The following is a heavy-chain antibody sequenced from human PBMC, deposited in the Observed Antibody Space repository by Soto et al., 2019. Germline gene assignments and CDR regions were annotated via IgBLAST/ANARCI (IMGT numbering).Heavy chain of an antibody. CDR2: ISDSGNT. D-gene: IGHD1-7*01. CDR3: ATMGTPATGLFYFDD. J-gene: IGHJ4*02. Sequence: SETLSLTCTVSGGSINIGGYYWSWIRQYPGKGLEWIGYISDSGNTYYTPSLKSRVTISVDTSNNQFSLKLTSVTAADTAVYYCATMGTPATGLFYFDDWGQGTLVTV. V-gene: IGHV4-31*03. CDR1: GGSINIGGYY.